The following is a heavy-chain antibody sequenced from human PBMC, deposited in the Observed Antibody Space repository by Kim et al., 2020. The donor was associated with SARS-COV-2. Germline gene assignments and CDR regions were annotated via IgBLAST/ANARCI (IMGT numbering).Heavy chain of an antibody. CDR3: ARDGKMATIFYYYGMDV. V-gene: IGHV1-2*02. D-gene: IGHD5-12*01. CDR1: GYTFTGYF. J-gene: IGHJ6*02. CDR2: INPNSGGT. Sequence: ASVKVSCKASGYTFTGYFMHWVRQAPGQGLEWMAWINPNSGGTNYAQKFQGRVTMTRDTSISTAYMELSRLRSDDTAVYYCARDGKMATIFYYYGMDVWGQGPTVTVSS.